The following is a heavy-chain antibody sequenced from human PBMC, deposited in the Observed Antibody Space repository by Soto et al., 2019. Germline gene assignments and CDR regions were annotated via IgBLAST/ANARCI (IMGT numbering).Heavy chain of an antibody. Sequence: KHNWASVKVSCKASGYTFTGYYMHWVRQAPGQGLEWMGWINPNSGGTNYAKKFSGWVNMNRDTSISTAYMELSRLRSDDTAVYYCAREALSHYYGSGSFPYYYYYMDVWGKGTTVTVSS. J-gene: IGHJ6*03. CDR2: INPNSGGT. CDR1: GYTFTGYY. V-gene: IGHV1-2*04. D-gene: IGHD3-10*01. CDR3: AREALSHYYGSGSFPYYYYYMDV.